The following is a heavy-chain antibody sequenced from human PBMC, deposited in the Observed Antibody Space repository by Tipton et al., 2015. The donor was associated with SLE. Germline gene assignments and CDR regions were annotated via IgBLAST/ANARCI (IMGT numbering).Heavy chain of an antibody. Sequence: SLRLSCAASGFTFSDYYMSWIRQAPGTGLEWVSFISSGSTYTNYADSVKGRFTISRDNAKNSLFLQMNSLRAEDTAVYYCAVGQLGLGGFDIWGQGTMVTVSS. V-gene: IGHV3-11*06. CDR2: ISSGSTYT. CDR1: GFTFSDYY. J-gene: IGHJ3*02. CDR3: AVGQLGLGGFDI. D-gene: IGHD6-6*01.